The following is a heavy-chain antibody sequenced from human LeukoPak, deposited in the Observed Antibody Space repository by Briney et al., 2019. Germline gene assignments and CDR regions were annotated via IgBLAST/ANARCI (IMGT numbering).Heavy chain of an antibody. J-gene: IGHJ4*02. CDR1: GFTFSSYA. Sequence: SGGSLRLSCAASGFTFSSYAMSWVRQAPGKGLEWVSAISGSGGSTYYADSVKGRFTISRDNSKNTLYLQMNSLRAEDTAVYYCAKDPDSSGRTAGYWGQGTLVTVSS. CDR3: AKDPDSSGRTAGY. V-gene: IGHV3-23*01. D-gene: IGHD3-22*01. CDR2: ISGSGGST.